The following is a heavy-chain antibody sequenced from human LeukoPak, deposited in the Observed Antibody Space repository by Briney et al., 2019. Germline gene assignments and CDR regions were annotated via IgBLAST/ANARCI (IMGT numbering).Heavy chain of an antibody. CDR1: GFTVSSNY. CDR3: ARDRRIAVAGTALGY. V-gene: IGHV3-66*01. Sequence: PGGSLRLSCAASGFTVSSNYMSWVRQAPGKGLEWVSVIYSGGSTYYADSVKGRFTISRDNSKNTLYLQMNSLRAEDTAVYYCARDRRIAVAGTALGYWGQGTLVTVSS. CDR2: IYSGGST. J-gene: IGHJ4*02. D-gene: IGHD6-19*01.